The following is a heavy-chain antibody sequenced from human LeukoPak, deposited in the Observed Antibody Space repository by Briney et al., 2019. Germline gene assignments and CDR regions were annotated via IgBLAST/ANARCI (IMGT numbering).Heavy chain of an antibody. V-gene: IGHV3-23*01. CDR2: ISGSGGST. J-gene: IGHJ4*02. D-gene: IGHD6-19*01. Sequence: GGSLRLSCAASGFTFGRYAMTWVRQAPGKGLDWVSHISGSGGSTYHADSVKGRFTISRDNSKNTVYLQRNSPRAEDTAVYYCAKTTAGHSSGRDPGWPVDYWGQGTLVTVSS. CDR3: AKTTAGHSSGRDPGWPVDY. CDR1: GFTFGRYA.